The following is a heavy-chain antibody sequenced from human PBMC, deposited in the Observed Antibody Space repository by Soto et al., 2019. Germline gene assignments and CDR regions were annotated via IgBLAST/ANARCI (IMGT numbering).Heavy chain of an antibody. CDR3: ASQVRYDAFDI. V-gene: IGHV3-53*04. J-gene: IGHJ3*02. Sequence: GGSLRLSCAAFGFTVSSNYMSWVCQAPGKGLEWVSVIYSGGSTYYADSVKGRFTISRHNSKNTLYLQMNSLRAEDTAVYYCASQVRYDAFDIWGQGTMVTVSS. CDR1: GFTVSSNY. CDR2: IYSGGST. D-gene: IGHD3-16*02.